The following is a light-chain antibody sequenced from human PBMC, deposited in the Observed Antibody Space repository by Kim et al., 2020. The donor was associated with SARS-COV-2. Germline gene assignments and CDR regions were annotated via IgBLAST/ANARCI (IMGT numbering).Light chain of an antibody. CDR3: QCCGTSAWT. J-gene: IGKJ1*01. Sequence: ENVLTQSPGTLSLSPGERATLSCRASQSISGSYLAWYQQKPGQAPRLLIYGASSRATGIPDRFSGSGSGTDFTLTISRLEPEDFAVYYCQCCGTSAWTFGRGTKVDIK. CDR1: QSISGSY. V-gene: IGKV3-20*01. CDR2: GAS.